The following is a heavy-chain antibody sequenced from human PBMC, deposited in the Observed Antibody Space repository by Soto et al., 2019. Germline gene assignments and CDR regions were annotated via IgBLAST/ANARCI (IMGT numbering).Heavy chain of an antibody. V-gene: IGHV4-31*03. CDR3: ARGIVVVTATSLLRYFDL. CDR1: GGSISSGGYY. J-gene: IGHJ2*01. Sequence: QVQLQESGPGLVKPSQTLSLTCTVSGGSISSGGYYWSWIRQHPGKGLEWIGYIYYSGSTYYNPSLKSRVTISVDTSKNQFSLKLRSVTAADTAVYYCARGIVVVTATSLLRYFDLWGRGTLVTVSS. CDR2: IYYSGST. D-gene: IGHD2-21*02.